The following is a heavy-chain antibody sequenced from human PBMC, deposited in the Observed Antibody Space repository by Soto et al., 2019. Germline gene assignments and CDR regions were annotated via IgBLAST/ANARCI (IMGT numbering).Heavy chain of an antibody. J-gene: IGHJ3*02. CDR3: AKDNNRYGDPRDDAFDI. CDR2: ISGSGGST. D-gene: IGHD4-17*01. Sequence: GGSLRLSCAASGFTFSSYAMSWVRQAPGKGLEWVSAISGSGGSTYYADSVKGRFTISRDNSKNTLYLQMNSLRAEDTAVYYCAKDNNRYGDPRDDAFDIWGQGTMVTVSS. CDR1: GFTFSSYA. V-gene: IGHV3-23*01.